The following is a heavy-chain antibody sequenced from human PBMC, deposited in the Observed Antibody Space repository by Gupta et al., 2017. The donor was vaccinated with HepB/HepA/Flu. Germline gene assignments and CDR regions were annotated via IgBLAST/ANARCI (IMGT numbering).Heavy chain of an antibody. J-gene: IGHJ6*03. CDR1: GFTFSSYS. CDR3: ARSPGAPRNYDILTGYPYYYYYMDV. CDR2: ISSSSSYI. Sequence: EVQLVESGGGLVKPGGSLRLSCAASGFTFSSYSMNWVRQATGKGLEWVSSISSSSSYIYYADSVKGRFTISRDNAKNSLYLQMNSLRDEDTAVYYCARSPGAPRNYDILTGYPYYYYYMDVWGKGTTVTVSS. D-gene: IGHD3-9*01. V-gene: IGHV3-21*01.